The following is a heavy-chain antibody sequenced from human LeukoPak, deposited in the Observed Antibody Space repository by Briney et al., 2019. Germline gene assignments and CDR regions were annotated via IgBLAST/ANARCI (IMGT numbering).Heavy chain of an antibody. Sequence: GASVKVSCKASGGTVTSYAISWVRQAAGQGLEGRGGIIPIFGTANDAQKFQGRVTITADKSTSTAYMELSSLRSEDTAVYYCARGTFGGVIAFAPSFDYWGQGTLVTVSS. J-gene: IGHJ4*02. CDR3: ARGTFGGVIAFAPSFDY. CDR1: GGTVTSYA. V-gene: IGHV1-69*06. CDR2: IIPIFGTA. D-gene: IGHD3-16*02.